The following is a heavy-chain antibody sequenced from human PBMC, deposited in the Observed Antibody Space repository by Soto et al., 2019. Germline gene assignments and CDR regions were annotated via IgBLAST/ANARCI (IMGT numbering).Heavy chain of an antibody. CDR3: AREVEPILSAIISASGVPGSNWFDP. Sequence: SETLSLTCTVSGGSISSGGYYWSWIRQHPGKGLEWIGYIFYSGSTYYNPSLKSRVTISVDTSKNQFSLKLSSVTAADTAVYYCAREVEPILSAIISASGVPGSNWFDPWGQGTLVTVSS. J-gene: IGHJ5*02. CDR1: GGSISSGGYY. D-gene: IGHD6-13*01. CDR2: IFYSGST. V-gene: IGHV4-31*03.